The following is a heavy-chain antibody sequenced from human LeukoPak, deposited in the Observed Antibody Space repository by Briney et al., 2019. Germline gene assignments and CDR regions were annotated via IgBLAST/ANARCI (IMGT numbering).Heavy chain of an antibody. CDR2: TTQSGESS. J-gene: IGHJ6*02. CDR3: ACAPSGHYGMDV. V-gene: IGHV3-23*01. CDR1: GFTFSNKA. Sequence: GGSLRLSCVASGFTFSNKAMSWVRQAPGMGLEWVTSTTQSGESSGYADSVKGRFTISRDNSKNTLFLQMNSLRAEDTAVYYCACAPSGHYGMDVWGQGTTVTVSS. D-gene: IGHD3-3*01.